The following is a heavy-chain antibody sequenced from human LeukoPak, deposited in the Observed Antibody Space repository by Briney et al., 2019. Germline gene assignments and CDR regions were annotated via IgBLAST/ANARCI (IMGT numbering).Heavy chain of an antibody. D-gene: IGHD3-10*01. Sequence: PGGSLRLSCAASGFTFSSSAMHWVRQAPGKGLEWVAVISYDGSSKYYADSVKGRFTISRDNSKNTLYLQMNSLKIEDTAVYYCADESGFDYWGQGTLVTVSS. CDR1: GFTFSSSA. CDR3: ADESGFDY. J-gene: IGHJ4*02. V-gene: IGHV3-30*03. CDR2: ISYDGSSK.